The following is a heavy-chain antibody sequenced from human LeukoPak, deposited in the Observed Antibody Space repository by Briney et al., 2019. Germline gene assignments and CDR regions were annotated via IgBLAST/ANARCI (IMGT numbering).Heavy chain of an antibody. CDR1: GYTFTSYG. CDR3: ARVRGYCSSTSCYGENWFDP. Sequence: ASVKISCKASGYTFTSYGISWVRQAPGQGLEWMGWISAYNGNTNYAQKLQGRVTMTTDTSTSTAYMELRSLRSDYTAVYYCARVRGYCSSTSCYGENWFDPWGQGTLVTVSS. J-gene: IGHJ5*02. V-gene: IGHV1-18*04. CDR2: ISAYNGNT. D-gene: IGHD2-2*01.